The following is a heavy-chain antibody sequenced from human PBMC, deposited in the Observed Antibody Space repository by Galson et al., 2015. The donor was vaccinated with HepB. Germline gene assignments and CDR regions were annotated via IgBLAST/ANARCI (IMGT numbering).Heavy chain of an antibody. CDR3: ARAASLPRGYWYFDL. CDR1: GFTVSRHY. D-gene: IGHD6-25*01. CDR2: IYTGDNT. V-gene: IGHV3-66*01. J-gene: IGHJ2*01. Sequence: SLRLSCAASGFTVSRHYMSWVRLVPGKGLEWVSIIYTGDNTYYAESLKGRFTISRDNAKDTLYLQMNSLRAEDSAVYYCARAASLPRGYWYFDLWGRGTLVTVSS.